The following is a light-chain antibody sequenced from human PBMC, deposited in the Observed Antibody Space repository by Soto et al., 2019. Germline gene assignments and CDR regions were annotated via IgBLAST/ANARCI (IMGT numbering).Light chain of an antibody. CDR2: GAS. V-gene: IGKV3-20*01. Sequence: EIVLTQSPGTLSLSPGERATLSCRASQSVSGSYLAWYHQRPGQAPRLLIYGASSRATGIPDRFGGSGSGTDFSLTISRLEPEDFAVYYCQQYGSSSWTFGQGTKVEIK. CDR3: QQYGSSSWT. CDR1: QSVSGSY. J-gene: IGKJ1*01.